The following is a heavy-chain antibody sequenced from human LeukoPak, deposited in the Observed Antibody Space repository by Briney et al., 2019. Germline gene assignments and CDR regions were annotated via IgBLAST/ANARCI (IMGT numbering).Heavy chain of an antibody. V-gene: IGHV3-7*01. Sequence: ETLSLTCAVSGGSISDGHWLSWVRQAPGKGLEWVANIKQDGSEKYYVGSVKGRFTISRDNAKNSLYLQMNSLRAEDTAAYYCARDSPERGYSYGPLDNYFDYWGQGTLVTVSS. CDR2: IKQDGSEK. D-gene: IGHD5-18*01. J-gene: IGHJ4*02. CDR1: GGSISDGHW. CDR3: ARDSPERGYSYGPLDNYFDY.